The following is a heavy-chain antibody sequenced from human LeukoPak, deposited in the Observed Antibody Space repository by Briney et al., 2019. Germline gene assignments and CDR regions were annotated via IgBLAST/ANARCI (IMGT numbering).Heavy chain of an antibody. D-gene: IGHD6-13*01. CDR2: ISNSGDTR. Sequence: GGSLRLSCAASGFTFSDYYMSWIRQAPGKGLEWLAYISNSGDTRKYADSVTGRFTISRDNAKNSVFLQMNSLRAEDSGVYYCARDYSSPGNFDYWGQGTLVTVSS. CDR3: ARDYSSPGNFDY. V-gene: IGHV3-11*01. CDR1: GFTFSDYY. J-gene: IGHJ4*02.